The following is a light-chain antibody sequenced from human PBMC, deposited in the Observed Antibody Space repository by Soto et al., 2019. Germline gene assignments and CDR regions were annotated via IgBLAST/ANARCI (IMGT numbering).Light chain of an antibody. V-gene: IGKV3-20*01. J-gene: IGKJ2*01. CDR2: GSS. CDR3: QQYGSPPPYT. CDR1: QSVSNNY. Sequence: EVVLTQSPGTLSLSPGERATLSCRASQSVSNNYLAWYQQKPGQGPRLLIFGSSDRATGIPDRFSGSGSGTDLTLTIRRREPVDFAVYYCQQYGSPPPYTFGQGTKLEIK.